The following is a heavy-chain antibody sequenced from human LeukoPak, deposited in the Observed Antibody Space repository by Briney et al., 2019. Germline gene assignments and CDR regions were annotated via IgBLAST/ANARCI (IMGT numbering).Heavy chain of an antibody. CDR3: ARHQGAYSSGWYDH. Sequence: SETLSLTCTVSGGSISSYYWSWIRQPAGKGLEWIGRIYTSGSTNYNPSLKSRVTISVDTSKNQFSLKLSSVTAADTAVYYCARHQGAYSSGWYDHWGQGTLVTVSS. J-gene: IGHJ5*02. D-gene: IGHD6-19*01. CDR2: IYTSGST. CDR1: GGSISSYY. V-gene: IGHV4-4*07.